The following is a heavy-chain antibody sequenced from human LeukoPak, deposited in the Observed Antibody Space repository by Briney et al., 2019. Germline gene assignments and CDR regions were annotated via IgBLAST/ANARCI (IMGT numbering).Heavy chain of an antibody. D-gene: IGHD5-18*01. V-gene: IGHV3-48*01. J-gene: IGHJ4*02. CDR3: ARVVPNSYGYVNFFGY. CDR1: GFAFSTFS. Sequence: PGGTLRLSCAASGFAFSTFSMNWVPQAPGQGLERVSKITSSSSTIHYADHVKGRFTISRDNAKNSLYLHMNSLRAEDSAVYYCARVVPNSYGYVNFFGYWGQGTLVTVPS. CDR2: ITSSSSTI.